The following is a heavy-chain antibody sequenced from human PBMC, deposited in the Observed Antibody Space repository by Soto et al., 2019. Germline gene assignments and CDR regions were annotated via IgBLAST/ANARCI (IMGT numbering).Heavy chain of an antibody. CDR3: ARYGYSSGWYLGTGMDV. CDR1: GYSFSDYV. D-gene: IGHD6-19*01. V-gene: IGHV1-18*04. Sequence: QVQLVQSGAEVKKPGASLKVSCQASGYSFSDYVIAWVRQAPGQGLAWVGWISTYNGNTNYAQKFQGRVTMTPDTSANTAYMALRSLRSDDTAMYYCARYGYSSGWYLGTGMDVWGQGTPVTVSS. CDR2: ISTYNGNT. J-gene: IGHJ6*02.